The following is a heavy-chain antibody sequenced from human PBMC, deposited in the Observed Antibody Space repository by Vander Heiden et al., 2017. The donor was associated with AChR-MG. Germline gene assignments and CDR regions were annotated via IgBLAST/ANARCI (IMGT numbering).Heavy chain of an antibody. D-gene: IGHD2-2*02. J-gene: IGHJ4*02. CDR1: GYMLSGYY. CDR3: ARPKAGQWSSSSCYTPDRNPVDN. CDR2: INPNSAGT. V-gene: IGHV1-2*02. Sequence: QVQLVQSGAEVKKPGASVKVSCQASGYMLSGYYMHWVRQAPGQGLEWMGWINPNSAGTKYAQKFQGRVTMTRDTSINTVYMELTRLRSDDTAVYYCARPKAGQWSSSSCYTPDRNPVDNWGQGTMVTVSS.